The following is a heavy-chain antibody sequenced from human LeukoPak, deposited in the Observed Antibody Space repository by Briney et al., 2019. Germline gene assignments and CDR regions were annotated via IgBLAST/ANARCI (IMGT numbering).Heavy chain of an antibody. CDR3: ARHEYSSSWYFSDY. CDR2: IYYSGST. D-gene: IGHD6-13*01. J-gene: IGHJ4*02. CDR1: GGSISSYY. Sequence: PETLSLTCTLPGGSISSYYWSWIRQPPRRGLEWIGYIYYSGSTKYNSSLESRVIISVDTSKNQFSLKLSSVAAADTAVYYCARHEYSSSWYFSDYWGQGTLVTVSS. V-gene: IGHV4-59*08.